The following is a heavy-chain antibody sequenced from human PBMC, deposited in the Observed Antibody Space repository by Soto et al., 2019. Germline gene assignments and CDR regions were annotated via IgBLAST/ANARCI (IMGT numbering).Heavy chain of an antibody. CDR3: AKERWAAAGTPTLDY. CDR2: ISGGTSST. J-gene: IGHJ4*02. V-gene: IGHV3-23*01. Sequence: EVQLLESGGGLVQPGGSLRLSCAASGFTFSSYAMSWVRQAPGKGLEWVSAISGGTSSTYYADSVKGRFTISRDNSKNTLYLQMNSLRAEDTAVWDCAKERWAAAGTPTLDYWGQGTLVTVSS. CDR1: GFTFSSYA. D-gene: IGHD6-13*01.